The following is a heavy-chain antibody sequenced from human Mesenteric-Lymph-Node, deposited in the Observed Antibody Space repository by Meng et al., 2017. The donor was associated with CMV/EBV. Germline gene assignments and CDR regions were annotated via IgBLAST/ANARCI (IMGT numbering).Heavy chain of an antibody. D-gene: IGHD3-10*01. CDR1: GFNVRDKY. J-gene: IGHJ4*02. CDR3: TGDSVSNPNLDY. Sequence: VPRVELGGGFGQPGVSLRVPCAASGFNVRDKYMSWVRQAPGKGLEWVCIIYRGDNTYYIDSVKDRFTVSRDNSKNTMYLQMNSLRVEDTAVYYCTGDSVSNPNLDYWGQGTLVTVSS. CDR2: IYRGDNT. V-gene: IGHV3-66*01.